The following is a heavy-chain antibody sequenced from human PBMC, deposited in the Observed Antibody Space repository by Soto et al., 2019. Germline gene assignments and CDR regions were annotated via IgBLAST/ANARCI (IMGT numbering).Heavy chain of an antibody. CDR1: GGSLSSSAYS. CDR3: ARKHHFYERDAFCRDDTFDI. J-gene: IGHJ3*02. Sequence: QMHLQESGSGLVKPSQTLSLTCAVSGGSLSSSAYSWRWIRQPPGKGLEWLGYIYQSGCTYYNPFRTIRVTVSLCKYNNLFSLKRSIVTAAAIAAYYCARKHHFYERDAFCRDDTFDIWGQGTMATDSS. D-gene: IGHD3-16*01. CDR2: IYQSGCT. V-gene: IGHV4-30-2*01.